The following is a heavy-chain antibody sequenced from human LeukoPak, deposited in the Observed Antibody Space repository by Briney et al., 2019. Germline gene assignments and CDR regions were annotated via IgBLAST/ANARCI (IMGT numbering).Heavy chain of an antibody. CDR2: IYTSGST. V-gene: IGHV4-4*09. CDR1: GGSISSYY. Sequence: PSETLSLTCTVSGGSISSYYWSWIRQPPGKGLEWIGYIYTSGSTNYNPSLKSRVTISVDTSKNQLSLKLSSVTAADTAVYYCARHFDYYDSTSAFDIWGQGTMVTVSS. D-gene: IGHD3-22*01. CDR3: ARHFDYYDSTSAFDI. J-gene: IGHJ3*02.